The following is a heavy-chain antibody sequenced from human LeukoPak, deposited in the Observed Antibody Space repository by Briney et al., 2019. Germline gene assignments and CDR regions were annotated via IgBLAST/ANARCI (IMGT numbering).Heavy chain of an antibody. V-gene: IGHV4-59*08. D-gene: IGHD3-22*01. CDR3: ARQYYYDSSGYYPSRYFDL. J-gene: IGHJ2*01. CDR1: GGSISSYY. CDR2: IYYSGST. Sequence: PSETLSLTCTVSGGSISSYYWSWIRQPPGKGLEWIGYIYYSGSTNYNPSLKSRVTISVGTSKNQFSLKLSSVTAADTAVYYCARQYYYDSSGYYPSRYFDLWGRGTLFTVSS.